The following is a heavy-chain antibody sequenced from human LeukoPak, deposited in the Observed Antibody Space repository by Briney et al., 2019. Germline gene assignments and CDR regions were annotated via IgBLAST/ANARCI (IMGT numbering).Heavy chain of an antibody. CDR1: GFTFSSYG. Sequence: PGGSLRLSCAASGFTFSSYGMHWVRQAPGKGLEWVAVISYDGSNKYYADSVKGRFTISRGNSKNTLYLQMNSLRAEDTAVYYCAKDGFDYWGQGTLVTVSS. J-gene: IGHJ4*02. CDR2: ISYDGSNK. V-gene: IGHV3-30*18. CDR3: AKDGFDY.